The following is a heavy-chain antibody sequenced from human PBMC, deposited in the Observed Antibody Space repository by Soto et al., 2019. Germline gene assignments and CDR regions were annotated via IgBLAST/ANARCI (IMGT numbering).Heavy chain of an antibody. CDR1: GGSFSGYY. V-gene: IGHV4-34*01. J-gene: IGHJ6*03. Sequence: SETLSLTCAVYGGSFSGYYWSWIRQPPGKGLEWIGEINHSGSTNYNPSLKSRVTISVDTSKNQFSLKLSSVTAADTAVYYCARRYCSGGSCYYYYYYMDGWGKGTTVTVSS. CDR3: ARRYCSGGSCYYYYYYMDG. D-gene: IGHD2-15*01. CDR2: INHSGST.